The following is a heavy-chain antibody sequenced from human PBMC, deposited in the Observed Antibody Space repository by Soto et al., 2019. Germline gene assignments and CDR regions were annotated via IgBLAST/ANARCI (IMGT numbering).Heavy chain of an antibody. CDR2: IKSKTDGGTT. CDR3: TTDYVWGSYRYNNY. Sequence: GGSLRLSCAASGFTFSNAWMSWVRQAPGKGLEWVGRIKSKTDGGTTDYAAPVKGRFTISRDDSKNTLYLQMNSLKTEDTAVYYCTTDYVWGSYRYNNYWGQGTLVTVSS. J-gene: IGHJ4*02. CDR1: GFTFSNAW. D-gene: IGHD3-16*02. V-gene: IGHV3-15*01.